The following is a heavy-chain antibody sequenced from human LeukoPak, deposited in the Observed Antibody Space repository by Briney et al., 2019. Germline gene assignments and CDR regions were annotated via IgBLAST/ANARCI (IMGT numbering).Heavy chain of an antibody. CDR1: GFTFSTYA. D-gene: IGHD7-27*01. V-gene: IGHV3-30*14. CDR3: ARAPGVGADY. CDR2: MSYDGSNK. Sequence: GGSLRLSCAAPGFTFSTYAMHWVRQAPGKGLEWVAVMSYDGSNKYYTDSVKGRFTISRDNSKNTLYLQMNSLRAEDTAVYYCARAPGVGADYWGQGTLVTVSS. J-gene: IGHJ4*02.